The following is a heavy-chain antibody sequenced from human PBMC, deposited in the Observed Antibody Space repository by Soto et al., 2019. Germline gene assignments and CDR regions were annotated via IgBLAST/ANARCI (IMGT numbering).Heavy chain of an antibody. CDR1: GYSFTSYW. J-gene: IGHJ6*02. CDR3: ARNGEYYYYYYGMDV. V-gene: IGHV5-51*01. D-gene: IGHD3-10*01. CDR2: IYPGDSDT. Sequence: GESLKISCKGSGYSFTSYWIGWVRQMPGKGLEWMGIIYPGDSDTRYSPSFQGQVTISADKSISTAYLQWSSLKASDTAMYYCARNGEYYYYYYGMDVWGQGTTVTVSS.